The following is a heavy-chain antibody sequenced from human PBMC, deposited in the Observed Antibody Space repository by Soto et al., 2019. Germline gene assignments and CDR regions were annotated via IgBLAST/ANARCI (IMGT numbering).Heavy chain of an antibody. CDR3: ARASITIFGVVTKYYYYYGMDV. J-gene: IGHJ6*02. CDR2: IIPIFGTA. V-gene: IGHV1-69*12. D-gene: IGHD3-3*01. Sequence: QVQLVQSGAEVKKPGSSVKVSCKASGGTFSSYAISWVRQAPGQGLEWMGGIIPIFGTANYAQKFQGRVTITADESTGTAYMELSSLRAEDTAVYYCARASITIFGVVTKYYYYYGMDVLGQGTTVTVSS. CDR1: GGTFSSYA.